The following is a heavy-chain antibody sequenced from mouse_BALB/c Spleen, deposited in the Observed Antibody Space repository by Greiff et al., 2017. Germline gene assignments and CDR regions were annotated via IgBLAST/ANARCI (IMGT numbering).Heavy chain of an antibody. CDR3: ARDRYDYDGGDYAMDY. CDR2: IWGDGST. J-gene: IGHJ4*01. D-gene: IGHD2-4*01. Sequence: VQLKESGPGLVAPSQSLSITCTVSGFSLTGYGVNWVRQPPGKGLEWLGMIWGDGSTDYNSALKSRLSISKDNSKSQVFLKMNSLQTDDTARYYCARDRYDYDGGDYAMDYWGQGTSVTVSS. V-gene: IGHV2-6-7*01. CDR1: GFSLTGYG.